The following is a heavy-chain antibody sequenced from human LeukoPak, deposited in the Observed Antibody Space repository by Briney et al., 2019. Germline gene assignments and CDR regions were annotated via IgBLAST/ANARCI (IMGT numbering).Heavy chain of an antibody. D-gene: IGHD5-18*01. Sequence: PSETLSLTCTVSGGSISSGGYYWSWIRQPPGKGLEWIGYIYHSGSTYYNPSLKSRVTISVDRSKNQFSLKLSSVTAADTAVYYCARGGAMVKRGLDYWGQGTLVTVSS. CDR2: IYHSGST. V-gene: IGHV4-30-2*01. J-gene: IGHJ4*02. CDR1: GGSISSGGYY. CDR3: ARGGAMVKRGLDY.